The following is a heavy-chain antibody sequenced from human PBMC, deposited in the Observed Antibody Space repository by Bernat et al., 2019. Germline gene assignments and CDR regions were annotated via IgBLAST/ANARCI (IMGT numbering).Heavy chain of an antibody. V-gene: IGHV3-33*01. CDR3: ARDSISQAADLDC. CDR2: IWYDGSNK. J-gene: IGHJ4*02. CDR1: GFTFSSYG. D-gene: IGHD6-13*01. Sequence: QVQLVESGGGVVQPGRSLRLSCAASGFTFSSYGMHWVRQAPGKGLEWVAVIWYDGSNKYYADSVKGRFTISRDKSKNTLHLQMNSLRAGDTAVYYCARDSISQAADLDCWGQGTLVTVSS.